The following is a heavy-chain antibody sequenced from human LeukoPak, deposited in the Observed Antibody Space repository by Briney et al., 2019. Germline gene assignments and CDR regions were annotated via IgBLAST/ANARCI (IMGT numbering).Heavy chain of an antibody. CDR3: ARGSHIVVVTAIETLFDY. CDR2: IRYDGSNK. Sequence: GGSLRLSCAASGFTFSSYGMHWVRQAPGKGLEWVAFIRYDGSNKYYADSVKGRFTISRDNAKNSLYLQMNSLRAEDTAVYYCARGSHIVVVTAIETLFDYWGQGTLVTVSS. V-gene: IGHV3-30*02. J-gene: IGHJ4*02. D-gene: IGHD2-21*02. CDR1: GFTFSSYG.